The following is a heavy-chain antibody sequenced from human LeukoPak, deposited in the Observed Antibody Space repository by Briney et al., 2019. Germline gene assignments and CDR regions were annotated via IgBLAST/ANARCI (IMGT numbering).Heavy chain of an antibody. V-gene: IGHV3-23*01. D-gene: IGHD5-18*01. CDR3: AKDRTETIQLWVPLDY. Sequence: GGSLRLSCAASGFTFSSYAMSWVRQAPGKGLEWVSAISGSGGSTYYADSVKGRFTISRDNSKNTLYLQMNSLRAEDTAVYYCAKDRTETIQLWVPLDYWGQGTLVTVSS. J-gene: IGHJ4*02. CDR1: GFTFSSYA. CDR2: ISGSGGST.